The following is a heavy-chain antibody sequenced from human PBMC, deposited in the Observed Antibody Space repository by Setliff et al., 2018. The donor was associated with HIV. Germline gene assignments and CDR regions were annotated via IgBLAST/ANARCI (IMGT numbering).Heavy chain of an antibody. CDR3: AGVRGVRSYVDS. CDR1: GGSFNDYY. Sequence: KASETLSLTCAVYGGSFNDYYWSWIRQPPGKGLEWIGEVNHSGSTSYNPSLESRVSISVDTSKNQFSLKLRSVTAADTAVYYCAGVRGVRSYVDSWGQGTPVTVSS. CDR2: VNHSGST. J-gene: IGHJ4*02. D-gene: IGHD3-10*01. V-gene: IGHV4-34*01.